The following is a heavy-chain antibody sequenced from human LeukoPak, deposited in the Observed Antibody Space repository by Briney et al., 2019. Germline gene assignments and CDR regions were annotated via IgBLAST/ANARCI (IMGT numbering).Heavy chain of an antibody. J-gene: IGHJ3*02. D-gene: IGHD1-26*01. V-gene: IGHV3-30*04. Sequence: GGSLRLSCAASGFTFSRYVMIWVRQAPGKGLQWVSTISYDGDNKYYVDSVKGRFTISRDNAKNSLYLQMNSLRAEDTAVYYCARDPTSSWETAFDIWGQGTMVTVSS. CDR3: ARDPTSSWETAFDI. CDR2: ISYDGDNK. CDR1: GFTFSRYV.